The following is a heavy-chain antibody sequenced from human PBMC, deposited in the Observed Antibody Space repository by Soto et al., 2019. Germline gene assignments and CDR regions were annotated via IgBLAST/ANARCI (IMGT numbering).Heavy chain of an antibody. CDR3: ASEGENAAAGHLVLQPFDY. CDR2: ISGSGGST. V-gene: IGHV3-23*01. D-gene: IGHD6-13*01. CDR1: GFTFSSYA. J-gene: IGHJ4*02. Sequence: EVQLLESGGGLVQPGGSLRLSCAASGFTFSSYAMSWVRQAPGKGLEWVSAISGSGGSTYYADSVKGRFTISRDNSKNTLYLQMNSLRAEDTAVYYCASEGENAAAGHLVLQPFDYWGQGTLVTVSS.